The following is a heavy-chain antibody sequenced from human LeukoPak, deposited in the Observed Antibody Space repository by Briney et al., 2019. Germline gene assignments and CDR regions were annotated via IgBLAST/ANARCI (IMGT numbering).Heavy chain of an antibody. J-gene: IGHJ5*02. Sequence: SETLSLTCTVSGGFVSSSSYYWAWIRQPPGKGLEWIGTIYYSGSTYYSPSLKSRVAISIDTSKNQFSLRLSSVTAAHTAVYYCARVYSGYDSWGQGTLVTVSS. CDR1: GGFVSSSSYY. CDR2: IYYSGST. D-gene: IGHD5-12*01. V-gene: IGHV4-39*07. CDR3: ARVYSGYDS.